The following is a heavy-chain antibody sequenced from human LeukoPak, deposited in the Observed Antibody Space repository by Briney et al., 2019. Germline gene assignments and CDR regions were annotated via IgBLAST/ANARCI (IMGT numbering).Heavy chain of an antibody. D-gene: IGHD5-18*01. CDR1: GGSISSYY. Sequence: SETLSLTCTVSGGSISSYYWSWIRQPPGKGLEWIGYIYYSGSTSYNPSLKSRVTISVDTSKNQFSLKLSSVSAADTAVYYCARHVGGYSNGYFMLGYWGQGTLVTVSS. CDR2: IYYSGST. V-gene: IGHV4-59*08. CDR3: ARHVGGYSNGYFMLGY. J-gene: IGHJ4*02.